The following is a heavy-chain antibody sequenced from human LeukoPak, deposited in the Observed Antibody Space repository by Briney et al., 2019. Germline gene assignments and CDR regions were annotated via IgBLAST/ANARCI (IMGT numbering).Heavy chain of an antibody. Sequence: ASVKVSCKASGYTFDTYGISWVRQAPGQGLEWMGWINVYKGNTVYAQKFQGRVTMTTDTSSSMVYMELRSLRSDDTAVYYCARAPGYSYGSEVDYWGQGTLVTVSS. CDR1: GYTFDTYG. D-gene: IGHD5-18*01. J-gene: IGHJ4*02. V-gene: IGHV1-18*01. CDR2: INVYKGNT. CDR3: ARAPGYSYGSEVDY.